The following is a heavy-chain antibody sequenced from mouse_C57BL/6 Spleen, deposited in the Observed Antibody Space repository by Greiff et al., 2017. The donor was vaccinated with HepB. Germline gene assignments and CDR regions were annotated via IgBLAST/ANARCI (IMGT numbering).Heavy chain of an antibody. CDR2: IHPNSGST. D-gene: IGHD1-1*01. V-gene: IGHV1-64*01. CDR3: ASSAHYEGISSSAMDY. CDR1: GYTFTSYW. J-gene: IGHJ4*01. Sequence: QVQLQQPGAELVKPGASVKLSCKASGYTFTSYWMHWVKQRPGQGLEWIGMIHPNSGSTNYNEKFKSKATLTVDKSSSTAYMQLSSLTSEDSAVYYFASSAHYEGISSSAMDYWGHGPSVTVSS.